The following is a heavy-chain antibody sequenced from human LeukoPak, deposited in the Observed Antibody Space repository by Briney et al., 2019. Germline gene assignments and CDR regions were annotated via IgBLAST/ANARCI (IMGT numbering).Heavy chain of an antibody. J-gene: IGHJ5*02. D-gene: IGHD3-10*01. V-gene: IGHV4-34*01. CDR1: GGSFSGYY. CDR3: ARGQRGLWFGELRNWFDP. Sequence: PSETLSLTCAVYGGSFSGYYWSWIRQPPGKGLEWIGEINHSGSTNYNPSLKSRVTISVDTSKNQFSLKLSSVTAADTAVYHCARGQRGLWFGELRNWFDPWGQGTLVTVSS. CDR2: INHSGST.